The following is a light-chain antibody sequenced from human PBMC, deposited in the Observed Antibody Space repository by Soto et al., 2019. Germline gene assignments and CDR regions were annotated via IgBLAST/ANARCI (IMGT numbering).Light chain of an antibody. Sequence: DTVMTQSPVTLSVSPGERATLSCRASQSVSSSYLAWYQQKPGQAPRLLIYGASSRATGIPARFSGSGSGTEFTLTINSLQSEDFAVYYCQQYNDWPLTFGGGTKVDIK. CDR1: QSVSSSY. CDR3: QQYNDWPLT. J-gene: IGKJ4*01. V-gene: IGKV3-15*01. CDR2: GAS.